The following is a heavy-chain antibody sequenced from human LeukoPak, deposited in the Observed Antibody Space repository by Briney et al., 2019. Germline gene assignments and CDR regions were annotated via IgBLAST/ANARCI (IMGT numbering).Heavy chain of an antibody. V-gene: IGHV4-59*08. CDR3: ARHFPLSYYDSSGYHDAFDI. J-gene: IGHJ3*02. D-gene: IGHD3-22*01. Sequence: SETLSLTCTVSGGSISSYYWSWIRQPPGKGLEWIGYIYYSGSTNYNPSLKSRVTISVDTSKNQFSLKLSSVTAADKALYYCARHFPLSYYDSSGYHDAFDIWGQGTMVTVSS. CDR1: GGSISSYY. CDR2: IYYSGST.